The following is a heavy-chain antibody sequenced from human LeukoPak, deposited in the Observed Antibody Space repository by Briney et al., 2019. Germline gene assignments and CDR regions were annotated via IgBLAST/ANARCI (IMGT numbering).Heavy chain of an antibody. D-gene: IGHD6-13*01. J-gene: IGHJ5*02. Sequence: PGGSLRLSCEASGFSFSSYAMTWVRQAPGEGLERVSGISRSGDSTYNADSVKGRFTISRDNSKNTLYLQMNSLRAEDTALYYCARSSSLYGSWFDPWGQGTLVTVSS. CDR1: GFSFSSYA. V-gene: IGHV3-23*01. CDR3: ARSSSLYGSWFDP. CDR2: ISRSGDST.